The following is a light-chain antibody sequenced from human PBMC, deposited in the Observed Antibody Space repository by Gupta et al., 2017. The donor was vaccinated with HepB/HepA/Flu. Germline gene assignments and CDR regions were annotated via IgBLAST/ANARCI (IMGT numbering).Light chain of an antibody. CDR3: QQYNNWLNT. V-gene: IGKV3-15*01. Sequence: EIVMTQSPATLSVSPGERATLSCRASQSVSSNLAWYQQKPGQAPRLLIYGASTRATGIPARFSGSGSGTELTLTISSLQSEDFAVYYCQQYNNWLNTFGQGTKLEIK. CDR2: GAS. J-gene: IGKJ2*01. CDR1: QSVSSN.